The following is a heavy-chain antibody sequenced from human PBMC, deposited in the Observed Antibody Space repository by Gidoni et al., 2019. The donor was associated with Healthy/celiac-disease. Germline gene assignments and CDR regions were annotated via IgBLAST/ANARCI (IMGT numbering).Heavy chain of an antibody. CDR3: ARETDYGGNSGG. D-gene: IGHD4-17*01. Sequence: EVQRVESGGGLVQPGGSLRLSCAASGFTFSSYEMNWVRQAPGKGLEWVSYISSSGSTIYYAASVKGRFTISRDNAKNSLYLQMNSLRAEDTAVYYCARETDYGGNSGGWGQGTLVTVSS. CDR1: GFTFSSYE. CDR2: ISSSGSTI. V-gene: IGHV3-48*03. J-gene: IGHJ4*02.